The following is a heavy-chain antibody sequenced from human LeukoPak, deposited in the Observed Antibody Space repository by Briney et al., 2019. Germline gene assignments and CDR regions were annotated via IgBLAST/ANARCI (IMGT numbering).Heavy chain of an antibody. Sequence: PSETLSLTCSVSGDSISSSSSYWGWIRQPPGKGLEWIGYIYYSGSTNYNPSLKSRVTISVDTSKNQFSLKLSSVTAADTAVYYCARSRDGYNFHYWGQGTLVTVSS. D-gene: IGHD5-24*01. CDR2: IYYSGST. CDR3: ARSRDGYNFHY. CDR1: GDSISSSSSY. J-gene: IGHJ4*02. V-gene: IGHV4-61*05.